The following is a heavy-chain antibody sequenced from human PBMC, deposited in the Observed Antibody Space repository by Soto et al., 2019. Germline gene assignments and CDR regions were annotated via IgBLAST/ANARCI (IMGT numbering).Heavy chain of an antibody. J-gene: IGHJ3*02. Sequence: EVQLLESGGGLVQPGGSLRLSCAASGFTFSSYAMSWVRQAPGKGLEWVSAISASGGSTYYADSVKGRFTISRDNSKNTLYLQMNSLRAEDTGVYYCAKSFPCVYGAFDIWGQGTMVTVSS. V-gene: IGHV3-23*01. CDR3: AKSFPCVYGAFDI. CDR1: GFTFSSYA. D-gene: IGHD1-20*01. CDR2: ISASGGST.